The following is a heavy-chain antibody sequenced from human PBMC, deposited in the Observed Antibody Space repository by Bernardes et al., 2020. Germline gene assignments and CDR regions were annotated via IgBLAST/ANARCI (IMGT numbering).Heavy chain of an antibody. CDR3: ARGGGQSSGWYYYYYYGMDV. D-gene: IGHD6-19*01. V-gene: IGHV1-8*01. Sequence: ASVKVSCKASGYTFTSYDINWVRQATGQGLEWMGWMNPNSGNTGYAQKFQGRVTMTRNTSISTAYMELSSLRSEDTAVYYCARGGGQSSGWYYYYYYGMDVWGKGTTVTVSS. CDR1: GYTFTSYD. J-gene: IGHJ6*04. CDR2: MNPNSGNT.